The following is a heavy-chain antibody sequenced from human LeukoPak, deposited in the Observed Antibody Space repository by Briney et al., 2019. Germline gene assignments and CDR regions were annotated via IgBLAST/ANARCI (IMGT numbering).Heavy chain of an antibody. CDR2: VSSSGGNT. Sequence: GGSLRLSCAASGFTFSSCAMSWVRQAPGKGLEWVSVVSSSGGNTYNADSVKGRFTISRDNSKNTLYLQMNSLRAEDTAVYYCAKEDWLGFDYWGQGTLVTVSS. V-gene: IGHV3-23*01. J-gene: IGHJ4*02. CDR1: GFTFSSCA. D-gene: IGHD3/OR15-3a*01. CDR3: AKEDWLGFDY.